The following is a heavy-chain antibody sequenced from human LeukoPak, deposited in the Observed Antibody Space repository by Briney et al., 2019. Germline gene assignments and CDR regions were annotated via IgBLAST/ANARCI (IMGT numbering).Heavy chain of an antibody. V-gene: IGHV3-9*01. J-gene: IGHJ4*02. CDR1: GFIFDDYA. CDR3: ARGLEFGESYPPGGY. D-gene: IGHD3-10*01. Sequence: PGGSLRLSCAVSGFIFDDYAMHWVRQAPGKGLEWVSGITWGRDNLAYAASVKGRFTISRDNSKNTVYLQMNSLRVEDTAVYYCARGLEFGESYPPGGYWGQGTLVTVSS. CDR2: ITWGRDNL.